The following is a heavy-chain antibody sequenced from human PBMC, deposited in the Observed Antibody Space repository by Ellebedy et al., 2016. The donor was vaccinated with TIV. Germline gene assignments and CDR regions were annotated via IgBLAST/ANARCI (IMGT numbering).Heavy chain of an antibody. V-gene: IGHV4-59*01. D-gene: IGHD6-19*01. CDR3: ARERGLYSSGWSYYFDY. CDR1: GTSISSYY. J-gene: IGHJ4*02. CDR2: IYYSGST. Sequence: SETLSLXXTVPGTSISSYYWSWIRQPPGKGLEWIGYIYYSGSTNYNPSLKSRVTISVDTSKNQFSLKLSSVTAADTAVYYCARERGLYSSGWSYYFDYWGQGTLVTVSS.